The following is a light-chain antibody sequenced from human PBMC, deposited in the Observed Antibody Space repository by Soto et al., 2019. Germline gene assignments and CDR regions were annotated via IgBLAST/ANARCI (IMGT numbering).Light chain of an antibody. V-gene: IGKV1-39*01. CDR3: QQSYNTPLT. Sequence: DIQMTQSPSSLSASVGDRVSITCRASQYISTYLNWYQQRPGEAPNLLIDRASNLESGVPSRFSGSGSGKDFTLTISGLQPDDSATYYCQQSYNTPLTFGQGTKVTIK. CDR2: RAS. J-gene: IGKJ1*01. CDR1: QYISTY.